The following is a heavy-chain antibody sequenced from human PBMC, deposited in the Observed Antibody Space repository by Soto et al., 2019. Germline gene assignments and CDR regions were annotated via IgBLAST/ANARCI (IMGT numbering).Heavy chain of an antibody. CDR2: IYIDGRT. CDR1: GFTVSNSY. J-gene: IGHJ2*01. D-gene: IGHD1-26*01. Sequence: EVQLVESGGDLVQPGGALRLSCAASGFTVSNSYMGWVRQAPGKGLEWVSSIYIDGRTYYADSVRGRFTISTDNSEDTLYLQMSSLRVDDTAMYYGARQVGFYWYFDLWGRGTLVTVSS. CDR3: ARQVGFYWYFDL. V-gene: IGHV3-66*04.